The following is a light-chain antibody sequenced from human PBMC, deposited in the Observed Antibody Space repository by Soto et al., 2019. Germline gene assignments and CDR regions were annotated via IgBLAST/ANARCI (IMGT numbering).Light chain of an antibody. CDR3: QSYDRDFVV. J-gene: IGLJ2*01. CDR2: ENN. Sequence: NFMLTQPHSVSESPGKTLSISCTRSSGSIANNYVQWYKQRPGSAPTTVIYENNQRLSGVPDRFSGSTDGSSNSASLTISGLQTEDEADYYCQSYDRDFVVVAGGTKLTVL. V-gene: IGLV6-57*04. CDR1: SGSIANNY.